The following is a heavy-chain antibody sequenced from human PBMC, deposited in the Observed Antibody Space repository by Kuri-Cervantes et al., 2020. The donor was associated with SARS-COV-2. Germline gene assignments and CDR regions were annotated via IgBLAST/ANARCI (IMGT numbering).Heavy chain of an antibody. J-gene: IGHJ5*02. CDR3: AREVEDIVVVPAAISWFDP. Sequence: GGSLRLSCAASGFTFSDFAMHWVRQAPGKGLEWLSIISYSETTLYADSVKGRFTISRDNSKNTLYLQMNSLRAEDTAVYYCAREVEDIVVVPAAISWFDPWGQGTLVTVSS. CDR1: GFTFSDFA. V-gene: IGHV3-30*04. D-gene: IGHD2-2*01. CDR2: ISYSETTL.